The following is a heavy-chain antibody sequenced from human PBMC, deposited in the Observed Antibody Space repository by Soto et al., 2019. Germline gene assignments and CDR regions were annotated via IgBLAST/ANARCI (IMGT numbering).Heavy chain of an antibody. CDR3: QGGDF. V-gene: IGHV4-34*01. Sequence: PSESLSLTCVVSGGSVPGYYGIWDSQTPGKGLEWIGEINDSGTTYYNPSFKSRLTIPITTAKRQISLRLTSLTAADTGVYYCQGGDFWGQGTRVTVSS. J-gene: IGHJ4*02. CDR1: GGSVPGYY. D-gene: IGHD3-16*01. CDR2: INDSGTT.